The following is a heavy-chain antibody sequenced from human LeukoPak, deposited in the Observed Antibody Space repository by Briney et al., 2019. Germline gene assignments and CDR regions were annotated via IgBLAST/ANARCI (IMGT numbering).Heavy chain of an antibody. CDR2: IGIDSGNT. J-gene: IGHJ4*02. CDR3: ARDYKYAFDN. CDR1: GFRFSDYS. D-gene: IGHD5-24*01. Sequence: PGGSLRLSCAASGFRFSDYSMNWVRQAPGKGLEWISYIGIDSGNTHYADSVKGRFTISGDKAKNSLYLQMHSLRVEDTTVYYCARDYKYAFDNWGQGTLVTVSS. V-gene: IGHV3-48*01.